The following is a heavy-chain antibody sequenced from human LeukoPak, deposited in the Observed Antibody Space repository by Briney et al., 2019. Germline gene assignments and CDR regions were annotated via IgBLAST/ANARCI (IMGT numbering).Heavy chain of an antibody. Sequence: SETLSLTCTVSGGSISSYYWSWIRQPPGKGLEWIGYIYYSGSTNYNPSLKSRVTISVDTSKNQFSLKLSSVTAADTAVYYCARGAPAYYYDSSCPLNDYWGQGTLVTVSS. CDR3: ARGAPAYYYDSSCPLNDY. D-gene: IGHD3-22*01. J-gene: IGHJ4*02. CDR2: IYYSGST. V-gene: IGHV4-59*01. CDR1: GGSISSYY.